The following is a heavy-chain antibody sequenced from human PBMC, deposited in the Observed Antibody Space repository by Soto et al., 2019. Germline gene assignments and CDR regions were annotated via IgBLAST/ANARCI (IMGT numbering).Heavy chain of an antibody. V-gene: IGHV2-70*01. CDR3: ARNSYDFWSGYLPDY. J-gene: IGHJ4*02. Sequence: SGPTLVNPTQTLTLTCTFCGFSLSTSGMCVSWIRQPPGKALEWLALIDWDDDKYYSTSLKTRLTISKDTSKNQVVLTMTNMDPVDTATYYCARNSYDFWSGYLPDYWGQGTLVTVSS. D-gene: IGHD3-3*01. CDR1: GFSLSTSGMC. CDR2: IDWDDDK.